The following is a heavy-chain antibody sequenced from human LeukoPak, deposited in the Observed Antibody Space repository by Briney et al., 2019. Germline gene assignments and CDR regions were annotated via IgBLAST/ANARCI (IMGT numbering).Heavy chain of an antibody. CDR1: GGSFSGYY. Sequence: SETLSLTCAVYGGSFSGYYWSWIRQPPGKGLEWIGEINYSGSTNYNPSLKSRVTISVDTSKNQFSLKLSSVTAADTAVYYCARGVLRYFDWLLVSGFDAFDIWGQGTMVTVSS. CDR2: INYSGST. D-gene: IGHD3-9*01. V-gene: IGHV4-34*01. J-gene: IGHJ3*02. CDR3: ARGVLRYFDWLLVSGFDAFDI.